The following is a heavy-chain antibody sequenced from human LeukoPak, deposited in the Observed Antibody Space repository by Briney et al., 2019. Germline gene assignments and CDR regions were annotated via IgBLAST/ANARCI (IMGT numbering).Heavy chain of an antibody. CDR3: AKVGVRINSGDY. J-gene: IGHJ4*02. CDR2: IKDADAKP. D-gene: IGHD3-10*01. Sequence: GGSLKLPCPTSEPAVPTPFIYWFPQAPGKGLEGASDIKDADAKPSYADSVKGRFTISRDNSKNTVYLEMNGLRAEDTALYYCAKVGVRINSGDYWGQGTLVTVSS. V-gene: IGHV3-23*01. CDR1: EPAVPTPF.